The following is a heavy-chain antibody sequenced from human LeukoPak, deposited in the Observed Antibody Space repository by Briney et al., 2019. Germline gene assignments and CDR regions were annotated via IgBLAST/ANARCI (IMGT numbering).Heavy chain of an antibody. D-gene: IGHD5-12*01. V-gene: IGHV4-39*01. J-gene: IGHJ3*02. CDR2: IYYSGSS. CDR1: GGSVSSGGYY. Sequence: SETLSLTCTVSGGSVSSGGYYWSWIRQPPGKGLEWIGNIYYSGSSYYNPSLKSRVAISVDTSKNQFSLKLRSETAADTAVYYCARRGVATITNDAFDIWGHGTMVTVSS. CDR3: ARRGVATITNDAFDI.